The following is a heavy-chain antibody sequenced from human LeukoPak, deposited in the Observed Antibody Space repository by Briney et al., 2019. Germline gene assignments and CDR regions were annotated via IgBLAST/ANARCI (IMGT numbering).Heavy chain of an antibody. D-gene: IGHD3-22*01. CDR1: GGSFSGYY. J-gene: IGHJ4*02. Sequence: SETLSLTCAVCGGSFSGYYWSWIRQPPGKGLEWIGEINHSGSTNYNPSLKSRVTISVDTSKNQFSLKLSSVTAAETAVYYCARSAYDSSGYYNYWGQGTLVTVSS. CDR3: ARSAYDSSGYYNY. CDR2: INHSGST. V-gene: IGHV4-34*01.